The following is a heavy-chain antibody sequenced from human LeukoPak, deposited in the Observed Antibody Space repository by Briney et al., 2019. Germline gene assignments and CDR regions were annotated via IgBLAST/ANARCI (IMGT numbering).Heavy chain of an antibody. Sequence: GASVKVSCKASGYTFSDYYIHWVRQAPGQGLKWMGWITPNSGGTKYAQRFQGRVTMTRDTSISTAYMDLSSLGSDDTAIFYCVRKSATRRTSEFDYWGQGTPVTVSS. CDR2: ITPNSGGT. CDR3: VRKSATRRTSEFDY. D-gene: IGHD2-15*01. CDR1: GYTFSDYY. J-gene: IGHJ4*02. V-gene: IGHV1-2*02.